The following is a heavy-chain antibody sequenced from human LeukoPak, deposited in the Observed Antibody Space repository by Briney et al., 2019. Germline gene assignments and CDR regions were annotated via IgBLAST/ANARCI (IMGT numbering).Heavy chain of an antibody. D-gene: IGHD5-24*01. V-gene: IGHV4-59*01. Sequence: SETLSLTCTVSGGSISSYYWSWIRQPPGKGLEWIGYIYYSGSTSYNPSLKSRVTISVDTSKNQFSLKLSSVTAADTAVYYCARDGWPDRLDYWGQGTLVTVSS. CDR2: IYYSGST. CDR3: ARDGWPDRLDY. CDR1: GGSISSYY. J-gene: IGHJ4*02.